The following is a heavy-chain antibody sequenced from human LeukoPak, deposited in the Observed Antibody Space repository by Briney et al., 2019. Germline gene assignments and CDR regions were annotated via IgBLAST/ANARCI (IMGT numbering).Heavy chain of an antibody. V-gene: IGHV3-30*04. Sequence: PGGSLRLSCAASRFTFSSYAMHWVRQAPGKGLEWVAVISYDGSNKYYADSVKGRFTISRDNSKNTLYLQMNSLRAEDTAVYYCAREGSSSWSYFDYWGQGTLVTVSS. CDR2: ISYDGSNK. J-gene: IGHJ4*02. CDR1: RFTFSSYA. CDR3: AREGSSSWSYFDY. D-gene: IGHD6-13*01.